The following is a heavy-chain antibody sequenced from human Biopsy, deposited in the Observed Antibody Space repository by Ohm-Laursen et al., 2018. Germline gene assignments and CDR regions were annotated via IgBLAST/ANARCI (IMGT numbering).Heavy chain of an antibody. Sequence: ASVKVSCKASGFTFTGQYMHWVRQVPGQGLEWMGWINPNSGTTKFAPDFQLRVTMTRDMSITTAYMELRRIRSDDTAVYYCSKGQDLRGGAEYFQHWGQGALVAVSS. V-gene: IGHV1-2*02. D-gene: IGHD2-15*01. CDR2: INPNSGTT. J-gene: IGHJ1*01. CDR3: SKGQDLRGGAEYFQH. CDR1: GFTFTGQY.